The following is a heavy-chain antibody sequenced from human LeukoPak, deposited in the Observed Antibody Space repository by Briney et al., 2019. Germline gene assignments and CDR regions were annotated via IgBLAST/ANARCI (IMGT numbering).Heavy chain of an antibody. D-gene: IGHD2-2*01. Sequence: SQTLSLTCTVSGDSFSSGAYYWSWIRQHPGKGLEWIGYISYSGSSYYRPSLKSRVTISVDTSKNQFSLQLSSVTAADTAVYYCARRGISTSWIDYWGQGTLVTVSS. CDR3: ARRGISTSWIDY. CDR2: ISYSGSS. J-gene: IGHJ4*02. V-gene: IGHV4-31*03. CDR1: GDSFSSGAYY.